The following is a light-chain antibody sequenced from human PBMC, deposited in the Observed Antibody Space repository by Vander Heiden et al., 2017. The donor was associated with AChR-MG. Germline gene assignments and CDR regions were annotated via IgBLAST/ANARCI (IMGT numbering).Light chain of an antibody. V-gene: IGKV2-28*01. CDR3: RQALQNIFT. CDR2: LGS. Sequence: DIVMTQSPLSLPVTPGEPASISCRSSQSLLHSNGYNYLDWYLQKPGQSPQLLIYLGSNRASGVPDRFSGSGSGTDFTLKISRVEAEDVGVYYCRQALQNIFTFGHGTKVDIK. CDR1: QSLLHSNGYNY. J-gene: IGKJ3*01.